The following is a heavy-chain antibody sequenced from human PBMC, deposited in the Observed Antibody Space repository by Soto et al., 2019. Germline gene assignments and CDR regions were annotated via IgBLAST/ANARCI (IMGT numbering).Heavy chain of an antibody. V-gene: IGHV4-39*01. D-gene: IGHD3-10*01. CDR1: GGSISSSSYY. CDR3: AGYCSGSYRGSDDY. Sequence: QLQLQESGPGLVKPSETLSLTCTVSGGSISSSSYYWGWIRQPPGKGLEWIGSIYYSGSTYYNPSLKSRVTIPVDTSKYQFSLKLSLVTAADTAVYYCAGYCSGSYRGSDDYWVLGTLVTVSS. CDR2: IYYSGST. J-gene: IGHJ4*02.